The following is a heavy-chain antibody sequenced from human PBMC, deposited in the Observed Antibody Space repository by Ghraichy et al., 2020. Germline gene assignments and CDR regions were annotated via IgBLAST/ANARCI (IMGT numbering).Heavy chain of an antibody. Sequence: GESLNISCAASGFTFTNYWMNWVRQAPGKGLEWVANIKQDGVEKNYVDSVRGRFTVSRDNAKKSLYLDMNNLRAEDSAIYYCARGQNYDFWRGLLDSWGQGVLVSVSS. CDR2: IKQDGVEK. CDR1: GFTFTNYW. CDR3: ARGQNYDFWRGLLDS. V-gene: IGHV3-7*01. D-gene: IGHD3-3*01. J-gene: IGHJ4*02.